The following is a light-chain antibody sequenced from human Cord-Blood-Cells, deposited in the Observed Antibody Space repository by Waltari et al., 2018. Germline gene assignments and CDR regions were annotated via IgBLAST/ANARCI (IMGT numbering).Light chain of an antibody. V-gene: IGLV3-19*01. Sequence: SSELTQDPAVSVDLGQTVRIKCQGDSLRSYYASWYQQKPGQAPVLVIYGKNNRPSGIPDRFSGSSSGNTASLTITGAQAEDEAYYYCNSRDSSGNHLVFGGGTKLTVL. J-gene: IGLJ2*01. CDR3: NSRDSSGNHLV. CDR1: SLRSYY. CDR2: GKN.